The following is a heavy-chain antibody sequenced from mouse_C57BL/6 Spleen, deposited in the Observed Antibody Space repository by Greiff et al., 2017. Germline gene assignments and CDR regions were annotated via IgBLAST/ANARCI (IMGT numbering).Heavy chain of an antibody. CDR3: ATHSGYVGFAY. CDR2: ISSGSSTI. Sequence: EVQRVESGGGLVKPGGSLKLSCAASGFTFSDYGMHWVRQAPEKGLEWVAYISSGSSTIYYADTVKGRFTISRDNAKNTLFLQMTSLRSEDTAMYYCATHSGYVGFAYWGQGTLVTVSA. J-gene: IGHJ3*01. V-gene: IGHV5-17*01. CDR1: GFTFSDYG. D-gene: IGHD3-2*02.